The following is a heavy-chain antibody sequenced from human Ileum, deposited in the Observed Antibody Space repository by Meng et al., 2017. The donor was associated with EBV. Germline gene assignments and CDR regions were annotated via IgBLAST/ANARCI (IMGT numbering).Heavy chain of an antibody. CDR1: GYTFSNYG. D-gene: IGHD1-26*01. CDR3: ARAGNGGSYYFTY. CDR2: ISAYNGNT. V-gene: IGHV1-18*01. Sequence: QFQLVQSGAEVKKPGDSVKVSCKASGYTFSNYGISWLRPAPGQGLEWMGWISAYNGNTNYAQNLQGRVTMTTDTSTGTAYMEVRSLRSDDTAVYYCARAGNGGSYYFTYWGQGTLVTVSS. J-gene: IGHJ4*02.